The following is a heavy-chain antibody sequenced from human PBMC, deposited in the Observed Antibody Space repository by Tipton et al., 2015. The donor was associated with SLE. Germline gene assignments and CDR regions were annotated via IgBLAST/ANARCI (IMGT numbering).Heavy chain of an antibody. V-gene: IGHV1-2*06. CDR2: INPNSGGT. CDR1: GYTFTGYY. J-gene: IGHJ2*01. CDR3: ARSGYSSSWHPWYFDL. D-gene: IGHD6-13*01. Sequence: QLVQSGAEVKKPGASVKVSCKASGYTFTGYYMHWVRQAPGQGLEWMGRINPNSGGTNYAQKFQGRVTMTRDTSISTAYMELSRLRSDDTAVYYCARSGYSSSWHPWYFDLWGRGTLVSVSS.